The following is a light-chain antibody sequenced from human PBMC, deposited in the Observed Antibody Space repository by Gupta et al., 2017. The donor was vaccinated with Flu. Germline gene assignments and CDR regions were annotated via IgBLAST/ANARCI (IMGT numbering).Light chain of an antibody. V-gene: IGKV1-39*01. CDR2: VGS. CDR3: QQSSKHPYT. J-gene: IGKJ2*01. Sequence: DIQMPQPPSSVSSSLGDRVTITCRASQGSTSYLNWYQQNQGKAPNLLIYVGSSLQSRVPSRFSGSGSGTDFTLLVSSLQPEDSATTYYQQSSKHPYTFGQGTRLEIK. CDR1: QGSTSY.